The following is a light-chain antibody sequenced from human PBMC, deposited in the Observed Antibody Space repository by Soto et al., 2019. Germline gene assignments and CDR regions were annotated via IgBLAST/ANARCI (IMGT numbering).Light chain of an antibody. CDR1: QSVSNN. J-gene: IGKJ1*01. CDR3: QQYNDWWT. CDR2: GAS. V-gene: IGKV3-15*01. Sequence: EIVLTQSPDTLSLSPGERATLSCRASQSVSNNYLAWYQQKPGQAPRLLIYGASNRATGIPARFSGSGSGTEFTLTISSLQSEDFAVYYCQQYNDWWTFGQGTKVDIK.